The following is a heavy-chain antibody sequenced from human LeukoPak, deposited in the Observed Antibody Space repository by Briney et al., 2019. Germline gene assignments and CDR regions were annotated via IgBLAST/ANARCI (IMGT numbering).Heavy chain of an antibody. V-gene: IGHV3-21*01. D-gene: IGHD3-10*02. CDR1: GFTFNSYI. Sequence: PGGSLRLSCAASGFTFNSYIMNWVRQAPGKGLEWVSSISSNSTYIYYADSVKGRFTISRDNAKNSLYLQMNSLRAEDTAVYYCAELGITMIGGVWGKGTTVTISS. CDR3: AELGITMIGGV. CDR2: ISSNSTYI. J-gene: IGHJ6*04.